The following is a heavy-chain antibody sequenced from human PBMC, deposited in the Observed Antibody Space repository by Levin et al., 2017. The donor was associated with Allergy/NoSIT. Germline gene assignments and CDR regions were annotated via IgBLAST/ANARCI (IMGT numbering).Heavy chain of an antibody. CDR2: INSDGSST. CDR3: ARGQLQRGHDY. D-gene: IGHD5-18*01. CDR1: GFTFSSYW. Sequence: GESLKISCAASGFTFSSYWMHWVRQAPGKGLVWVSRINSDGSSTSYADSVKGRFTISRDNAKNTLYLQMNSLRAEDTAVYYCARGQLQRGHDYWGQGTLVTVSS. J-gene: IGHJ4*02. V-gene: IGHV3-74*01.